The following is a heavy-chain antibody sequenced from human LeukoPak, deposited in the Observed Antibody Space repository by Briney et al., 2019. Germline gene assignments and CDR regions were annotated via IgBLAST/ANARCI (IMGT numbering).Heavy chain of an antibody. Sequence: SETLSLTCTVSGGSISSSSYYWGWIRQPPGKGLEWIGSIYYSGSTYYNPSLKSRVTISVDTSKNQFSLKLSSVTAADTAVCYCARGRGYSGYDYWGQGTLVTVSS. J-gene: IGHJ4*02. CDR1: GGSISSSSYY. CDR2: IYYSGST. V-gene: IGHV4-39*01. CDR3: ARGRGYSGYDY. D-gene: IGHD5-12*01.